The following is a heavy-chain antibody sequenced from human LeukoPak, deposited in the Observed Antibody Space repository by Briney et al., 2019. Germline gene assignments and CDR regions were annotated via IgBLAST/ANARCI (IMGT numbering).Heavy chain of an antibody. J-gene: IGHJ4*02. CDR1: GFTFSSYG. D-gene: IGHD2-2*02. CDR2: IRYDGSNK. Sequence: GGSLRLSCAASGFTFSSYGMHWVRQAPGKGLEWVAFIRYDGSNKYYADSVKGRFTISRDNSKNTLYLQMNSLRAEDTAVYYCARIGVLPAAIDYWGQGTLVTVSS. CDR3: ARIGVLPAAIDY. V-gene: IGHV3-30*02.